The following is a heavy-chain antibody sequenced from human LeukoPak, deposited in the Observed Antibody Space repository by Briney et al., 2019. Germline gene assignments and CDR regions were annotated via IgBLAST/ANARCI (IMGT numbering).Heavy chain of an antibody. J-gene: IGHJ6*03. CDR3: ARAPVLVGYYYMDV. Sequence: SETLSLTRTVSGGSISIRSHFWGWIRRTPGKGLEWFGSIYYSGYTYYNPSLKSRVTISVHTSKNQFSLRLNSVTAADTAVYYCARAPVLVGYYYMDVWGKGTTVTVSS. D-gene: IGHD6-6*01. V-gene: IGHV4-39*07. CDR2: IYYSGYT. CDR1: GGSISIRSHF.